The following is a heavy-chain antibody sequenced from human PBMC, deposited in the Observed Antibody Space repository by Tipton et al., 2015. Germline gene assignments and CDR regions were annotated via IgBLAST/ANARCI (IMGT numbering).Heavy chain of an antibody. V-gene: IGHV3-11*04. D-gene: IGHD2-8*01. Sequence: SLRLSCSASGFTFSDYFMAWIRQAPGKGLEWLSYIRSSGTSIYEADSAKGRFTISRDNAKNTVYLLMTSLRVEDTAVYYCARDLYRAYDYWGQGTVVTVSS. CDR2: IRSSGTSI. CDR3: ARDLYRAYDY. CDR1: GFTFSDYF. J-gene: IGHJ4*02.